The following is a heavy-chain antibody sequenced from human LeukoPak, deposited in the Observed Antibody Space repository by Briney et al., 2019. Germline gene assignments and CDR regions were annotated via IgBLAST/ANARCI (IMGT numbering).Heavy chain of an antibody. D-gene: IGHD6-13*01. V-gene: IGHV3-30*04. CDR3: ARAAYSSTWYSRYFDL. Sequence: GGSLRLSCAASGFTFSSYAMHWVRQAPGKGLEWVAVISYDGSNKYYADSVKGRFTISRDNSKNTLYLQMNSLRAGDTAVYYCARAAYSSTWYSRYFDLWGRGTLVTVSS. CDR2: ISYDGSNK. J-gene: IGHJ2*01. CDR1: GFTFSSYA.